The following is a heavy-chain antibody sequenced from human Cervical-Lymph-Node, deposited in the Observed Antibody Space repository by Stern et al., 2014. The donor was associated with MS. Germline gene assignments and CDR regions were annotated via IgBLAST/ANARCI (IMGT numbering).Heavy chain of an antibody. CDR3: ARHPAQFIAPSHFDY. V-gene: IGHV3-21*01. D-gene: IGHD6-13*01. J-gene: IGHJ4*02. CDR1: RFTFSSYS. CDR2: ISSSGTYV. Sequence: EVQLVESGGGLVKPGGSLTLSCAASRFTFSSYSMHWVRQAPGKGLEWVSSISSSGTYVHYADSVKGRFTISRDNAKNSLYLQMNSLRTDDTAVYYCARHPAQFIAPSHFDYWGQGTLVTVSS.